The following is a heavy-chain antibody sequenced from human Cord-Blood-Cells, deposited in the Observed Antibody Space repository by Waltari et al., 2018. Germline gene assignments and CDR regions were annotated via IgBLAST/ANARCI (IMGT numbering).Heavy chain of an antibody. CDR2: INPSGGST. V-gene: IGHV1-46*01. CDR3: AREGGYSYGAAYYYYGMDV. CDR1: GYTFTSYY. Sequence: QVQLVQSGAEVKKPGASVKVSCTASGYTFTSYYMHWVRQAPGQGLEWMGIINPSGGSTSYAQKFQGRVTMTRDTSTSTVYMELSSLRSEDTAVYYCAREGGYSYGAAYYYYGMDVWGQGTTVTVSS. J-gene: IGHJ6*02. D-gene: IGHD5-18*01.